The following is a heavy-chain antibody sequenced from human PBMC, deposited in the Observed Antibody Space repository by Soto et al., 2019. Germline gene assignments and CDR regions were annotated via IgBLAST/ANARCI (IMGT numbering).Heavy chain of an antibody. V-gene: IGHV1-2*02. Sequence: ASVKVSCKASGYTFTGYYMHWVRQAPGQGLEWMGWINPNSGGTNYAQKFQGRVTMTRDTSISTAYMELSRLRSDDTAAYYCAREVDCSSNSCYIGRSGMDVWGQWTTVTVSS. CDR1: GYTFTGYY. CDR2: INPNSGGT. J-gene: IGHJ6*02. D-gene: IGHD2-2*02. CDR3: AREVDCSSNSCYIGRSGMDV.